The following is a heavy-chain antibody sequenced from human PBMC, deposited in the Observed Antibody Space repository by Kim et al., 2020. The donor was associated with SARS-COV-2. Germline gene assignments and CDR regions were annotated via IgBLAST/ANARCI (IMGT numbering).Heavy chain of an antibody. CDR2: ISSSSSYT. CDR1: GFTFSDYY. D-gene: IGHD2-2*01. J-gene: IGHJ6*02. Sequence: GGSLRLSCAASGFTFSDYYMSWIRQAPGKGLEWVSYISSSSSYTNYADSVKGRFTISRDNAKNSLYLQMNSLRAEDTAVYYCARISRAPPDDYYYYGMDVWGQGTTVTVSS. CDR3: ARISRAPPDDYYYYGMDV. V-gene: IGHV3-11*03.